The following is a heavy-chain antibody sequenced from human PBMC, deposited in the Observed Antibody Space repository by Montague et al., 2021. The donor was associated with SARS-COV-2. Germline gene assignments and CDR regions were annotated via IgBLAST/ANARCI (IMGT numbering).Heavy chain of an antibody. V-gene: IGHV4-61*02. CDR3: ARGRSLVWWCPSRFDI. J-gene: IGHJ3*02. CDR2: IRTTGHT. Sequence: TLSLTCTVSGASISTGIYYWSWIRQPAGKGLEWIGRIRTTGHTDYNSSLESRVTISVDTSQNQFSLKLRSATAADTAVYYCARGRSLVWWCPSRFDIWGQGTMVTVSS. D-gene: IGHD2-21*01. CDR1: GASISTGIYY.